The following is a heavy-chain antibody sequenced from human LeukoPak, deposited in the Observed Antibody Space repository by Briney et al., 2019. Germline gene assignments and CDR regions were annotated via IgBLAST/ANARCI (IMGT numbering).Heavy chain of an antibody. Sequence: PSETLSLTCTVSGGSIRSYYWSWIRQPPGKGLEWIGYIYYSGSTNYNPSLKSRLTISVDTSKNQLSLKLSSVTAADTAVYYCARDRDSSSWYGTNDAFDIWGQGTMVTVSS. D-gene: IGHD6-13*01. CDR1: GGSIRSYY. J-gene: IGHJ3*02. V-gene: IGHV4-59*01. CDR3: ARDRDSSSWYGTNDAFDI. CDR2: IYYSGST.